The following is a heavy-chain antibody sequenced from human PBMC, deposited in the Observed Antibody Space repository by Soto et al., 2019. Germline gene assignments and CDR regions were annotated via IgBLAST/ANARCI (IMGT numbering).Heavy chain of an antibody. D-gene: IGHD4-17*01. J-gene: IGHJ6*03. V-gene: IGHV1-46*01. CDR3: ARAPPDDYGALYYYYYMDV. CDR1: GYTFTSYY. CDR2: IIPSRGRA. Sequence: ASVKVSCKASGYTFTSYYMHWVRQAPGQGLEWMGIIIPSRGRANYAQKFQGRVTMTADTSTSTAYMELSSLRSEDTAVYYCARAPPDDYGALYYYYYMDVWGKGTTVTVSS.